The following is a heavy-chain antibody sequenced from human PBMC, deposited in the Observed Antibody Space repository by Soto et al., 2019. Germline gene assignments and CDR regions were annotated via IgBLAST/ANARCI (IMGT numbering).Heavy chain of an antibody. CDR2: ISAYNGNT. J-gene: IGHJ6*02. CDR3: ARVRGGDCSSTSCYGPDYYGMDV. D-gene: IGHD2-2*01. Sequence: ASVKVSCKASGYTFTSYGISWVRQAPGQGLEWMGWISAYNGNTNYAQKLQGRVTMTTDTSTSTDYRELRSLRSDDTAVYYCARVRGGDCSSTSCYGPDYYGMDVWGQWSTVTVSS. V-gene: IGHV1-18*01. CDR1: GYTFTSYG.